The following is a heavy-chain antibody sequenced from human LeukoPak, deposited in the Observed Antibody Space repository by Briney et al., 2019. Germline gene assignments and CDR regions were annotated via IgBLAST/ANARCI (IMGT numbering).Heavy chain of an antibody. V-gene: IGHV1-2*02. Sequence: VASVKVSCKASGYDFIAYYIHWVRQAPGQGLEWMGWINPNSGGTNYAQKFQGRVTMTRDTSISTAYMELRSLRSDDTAVYYCATYGDYGDDAFDIWGQGTMVTVSS. J-gene: IGHJ3*02. CDR1: GYDFIAYY. CDR3: ATYGDYGDDAFDI. CDR2: INPNSGGT. D-gene: IGHD4-17*01.